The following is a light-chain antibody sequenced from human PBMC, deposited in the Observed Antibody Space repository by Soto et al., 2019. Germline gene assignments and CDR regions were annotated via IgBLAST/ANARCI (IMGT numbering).Light chain of an antibody. Sequence: QPVLTQPPSASGTPGQRVTISCSGSSSSVGSNSVNWYQHFPGTAPKVLIYRSTQRPSGVPDRFSGSKSGTSASLAISGLQSEDEADYYCAAWDDSLYGVVFGGGTKLTVL. J-gene: IGLJ2*01. CDR3: AAWDDSLYGVV. V-gene: IGLV1-44*01. CDR2: RST. CDR1: SSSVGSNS.